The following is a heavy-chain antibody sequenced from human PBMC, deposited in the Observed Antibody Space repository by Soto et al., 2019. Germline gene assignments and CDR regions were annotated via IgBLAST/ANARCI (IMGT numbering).Heavy chain of an antibody. D-gene: IGHD6-19*01. CDR1: DDSCRVAEYY. V-gene: IGHV4-61*08. Sequence: TLSLTCTVSDDSCRVAEYYWSWILQPLGKGPEWIGYTYYNGDTKYNPALRSRVTMSEDTSKNQFSLRLSSVTAADTAVYFCARGPAYIDGWRTFDLWGRGILVTVSS. CDR3: ARGPAYIDGWRTFDL. CDR2: TYYNGDT. J-gene: IGHJ4*02.